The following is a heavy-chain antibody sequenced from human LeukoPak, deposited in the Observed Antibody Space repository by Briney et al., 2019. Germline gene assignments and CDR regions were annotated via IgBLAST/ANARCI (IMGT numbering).Heavy chain of an antibody. CDR2: ISRSGDST. D-gene: IGHD1-14*01. V-gene: IGHV3-23*01. CDR1: GFSFSDYA. Sequence: TGGSLRLSCAASGFSFSDYAMSWVRQAPGKGLEWVSTISRSGDSTFYADSVKGRFTISRDNSKNTLYLQMNSLRAEDTAVYYCAKAGIIWGQGTLVTVSS. CDR3: AKAGII. J-gene: IGHJ4*02.